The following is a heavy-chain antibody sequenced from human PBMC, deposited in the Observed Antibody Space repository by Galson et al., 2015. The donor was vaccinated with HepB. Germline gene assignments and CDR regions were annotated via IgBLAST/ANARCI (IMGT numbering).Heavy chain of an antibody. CDR2: IIPILGIA. J-gene: IGHJ3*02. CDR3: ARGDDGVVVPAAVAFDI. CDR1: GGTFSSYA. V-gene: IGHV1-69*04. Sequence: SVKVSCKASGGTFSSYAISWVRQAPGQGLEWMGRIIPILGIANYAQKFQGRVTITADKSTSTAYMELSSLRSEDTAVYYCARGDDGVVVPAAVAFDIWGRGTMVTVSS. D-gene: IGHD2-2*01.